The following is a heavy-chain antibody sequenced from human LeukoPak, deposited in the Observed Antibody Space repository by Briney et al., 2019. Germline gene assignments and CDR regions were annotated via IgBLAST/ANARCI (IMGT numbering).Heavy chain of an antibody. V-gene: IGHV1-69*13. CDR2: IIPIFGTA. CDR1: GGTFSSYA. Sequence: SVKVSCKASGGTFSSYAISWVRQAPGQGLEWMGGIIPIFGTAKYAQKFQGRVTITADESTSTAYMELSSLRSEDTAVYYCARDRPVADRDYFDYWGQGTLVTVSS. J-gene: IGHJ4*02. D-gene: IGHD6-19*01. CDR3: ARDRPVADRDYFDY.